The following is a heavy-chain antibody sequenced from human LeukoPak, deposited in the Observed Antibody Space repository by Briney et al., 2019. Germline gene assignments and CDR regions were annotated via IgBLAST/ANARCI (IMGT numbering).Heavy chain of an antibody. CDR3: ARRRDFIDY. Sequence: GGSLRLSCAASGFTFSSYWMTWVRQAPGKGLEWVSYSSSSGSTIYYADSVKGRFAISRDNAKNSLYLQMNSLRAEDTAGYYCARRRDFIDYWGQGTLVTVSS. V-gene: IGHV3-48*04. CDR2: SSSSGSTI. CDR1: GFTFSSYW. J-gene: IGHJ4*02. D-gene: IGHD3/OR15-3a*01.